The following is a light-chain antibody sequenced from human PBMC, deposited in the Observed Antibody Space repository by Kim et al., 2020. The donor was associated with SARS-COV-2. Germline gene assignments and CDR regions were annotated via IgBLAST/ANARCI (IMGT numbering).Light chain of an antibody. J-gene: IGKJ2*01. V-gene: IGKV4-1*01. CDR3: QQYYSTPHT. CDR2: WAS. CDR1: QSVLYSSKNKNY. Sequence: RATINCKSSQSVLYSSKNKNYLAWYQQKPGQPPKLLIYWASTRESGVPERLSGSGSGTDFTLTINSLQAEDVAVYYCQQYYSTPHTFGQGTKLEI.